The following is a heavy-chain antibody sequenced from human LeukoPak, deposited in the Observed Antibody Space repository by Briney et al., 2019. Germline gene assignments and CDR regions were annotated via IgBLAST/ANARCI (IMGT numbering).Heavy chain of an antibody. V-gene: IGHV3-64D*06. Sequence: AGSLRLSCSASGFTFSGSAMHWVRQAPGKGPEFVPGISANGDNTYYGDSVKVRFTISRDNSKNTVHLQMSSLSPEDTAVYYCVRDLTWGQGTLVIVSS. CDR2: ISANGDNT. CDR1: GFTFSGSA. J-gene: IGHJ5*02. CDR3: VRDLT.